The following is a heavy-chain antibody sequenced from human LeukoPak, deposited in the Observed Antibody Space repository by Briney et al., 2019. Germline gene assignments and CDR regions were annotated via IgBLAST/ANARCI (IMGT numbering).Heavy chain of an antibody. CDR2: IYSSGTT. J-gene: IGHJ4*02. CDR1: GGSISSYY. Sequence: PSETLSLTCTVSGGSISSYYGSWVRQPAEKGLEWIGRIYSSGTTNHNPSLKSRVTMSVDTSKNQFSLKLSSVTAADTAVYYCARGSSGWYSIDYWGQGILVTVSS. D-gene: IGHD6-19*01. V-gene: IGHV4-4*07. CDR3: ARGSSGWYSIDY.